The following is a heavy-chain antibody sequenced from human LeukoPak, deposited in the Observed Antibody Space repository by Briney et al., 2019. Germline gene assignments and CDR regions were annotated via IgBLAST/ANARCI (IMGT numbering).Heavy chain of an antibody. Sequence: SVKVFCKASGGTFSSYAINWVRQAPGQGLEWMGGIIPIFGTANYAQKFQGRVTMTRDMSTSTVYMELSSLRSEDTAVYYCARALPHRRLMDTTMEQHWFDPWGQGTLVTVSS. J-gene: IGHJ5*02. CDR1: GGTFSSYA. CDR2: IIPIFGTA. V-gene: IGHV1-69*05. D-gene: IGHD5-18*01. CDR3: ARALPHRRLMDTTMEQHWFDP.